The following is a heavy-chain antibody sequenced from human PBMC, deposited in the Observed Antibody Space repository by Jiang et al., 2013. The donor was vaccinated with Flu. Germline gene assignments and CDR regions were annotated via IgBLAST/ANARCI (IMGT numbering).Heavy chain of an antibody. D-gene: IGHD3-16*02. J-gene: IGHJ4*02. CDR3: ARSMITFGGVIADFDY. Sequence: YXQKFQGRVTITADESTSTAYMELSSLRSEDTAVYYCARSMITFGGVIADFDYWGQGTPVTVSS. V-gene: IGHV1-69*01.